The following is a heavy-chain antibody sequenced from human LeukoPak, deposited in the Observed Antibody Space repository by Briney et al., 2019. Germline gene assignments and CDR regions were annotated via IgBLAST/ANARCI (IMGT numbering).Heavy chain of an antibody. Sequence: GESLQISCKGSGCSFTSYWIGWVRQMPGKGLEWMGIIYPGYSDTSYSPSFQAQVTITADKSISSAYLQWSSLKASDTAMYYCARSWGYCSSTSCYNYYYYYMDVWGKGTTVTLSS. D-gene: IGHD2-2*02. CDR3: ARSWGYCSSTSCYNYYYYYMDV. J-gene: IGHJ6*03. V-gene: IGHV5-51*01. CDR1: GCSFTSYW. CDR2: IYPGYSDT.